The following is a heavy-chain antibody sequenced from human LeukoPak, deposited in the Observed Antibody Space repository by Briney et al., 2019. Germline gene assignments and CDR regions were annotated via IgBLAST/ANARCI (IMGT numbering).Heavy chain of an antibody. CDR2: INQDGSEK. Sequence: PGGSLRLSCVASGFTFSTYWMSWVRLAPGKGLEWVANINQDGSEKYYVDSVKGRFTISRDNAKNSLYLQMNSLRAEDTAVYYCARDSPSDYWGQGTLVTVSS. J-gene: IGHJ4*02. CDR1: GFTFSTYW. CDR3: ARDSPSDY. V-gene: IGHV3-7*04.